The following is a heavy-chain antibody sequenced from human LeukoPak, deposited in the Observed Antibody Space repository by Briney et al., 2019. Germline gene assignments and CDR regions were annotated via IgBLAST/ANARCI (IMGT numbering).Heavy chain of an antibody. D-gene: IGHD2-2*01. Sequence: SETLSLTCTVSGGSISSSSYYWGWIRQPPGKGLEWIGSIYYSGSTYHNPSLKSRVTISVHTSKNQFSLKLSSVTAADTAVYYCARLSRRDIVVVPAAPGPDYWGQGTLVTVSS. CDR3: ARLSRRDIVVVPAAPGPDY. CDR1: GGSISSSSYY. V-gene: IGHV4-39*01. CDR2: IYYSGST. J-gene: IGHJ4*02.